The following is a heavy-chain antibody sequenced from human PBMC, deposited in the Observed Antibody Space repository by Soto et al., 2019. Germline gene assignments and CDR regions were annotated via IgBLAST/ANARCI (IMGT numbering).Heavy chain of an antibody. V-gene: IGHV4-59*01. J-gene: IGHJ4*02. Sequence: SETLSLTCTVSGGSISSYYWSWIRQPPGKGLEWIGYIYYSGSTNYNPSLKSRVTISVDTSKNQFSLKLSSVTAADTAVYYCARVDYDSSGLPASDYWGQGTLVTLSS. CDR1: GGSISSYY. CDR3: ARVDYDSSGLPASDY. CDR2: IYYSGST. D-gene: IGHD3-22*01.